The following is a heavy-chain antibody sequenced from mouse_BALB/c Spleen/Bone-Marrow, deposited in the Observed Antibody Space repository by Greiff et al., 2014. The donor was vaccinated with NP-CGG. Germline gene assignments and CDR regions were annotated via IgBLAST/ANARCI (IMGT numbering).Heavy chain of an antibody. CDR3: GSTPFDY. J-gene: IGHJ2*02. V-gene: IGHV1S56*01. Sequence: VKLMQSGPQLVKPGASVKMSCKASGYTFTSYYIHWVKQRPGQGLEWIGWIYPGDGSTKYNEKFKGKTTMTADKSSSTAYMLLSSLTSVDTALCFSGSTPFDYSGQGRSVTVSS. CDR2: IYPGDGST. CDR1: GYTFTSYY.